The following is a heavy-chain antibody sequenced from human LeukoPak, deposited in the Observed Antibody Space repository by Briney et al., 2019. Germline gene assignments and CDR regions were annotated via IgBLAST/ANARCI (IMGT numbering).Heavy chain of an antibody. CDR1: GFTFSGSA. CDR3: TRQPLTPCIIACAFDI. CDR2: IRSKANSYAT. Sequence: GGSLRPSCAASGFTFSGSAMHWVRQASGKGLEWVGRIRSKANSYATAYAASVKGRFTISRDDSKNTAYLQMNSLKTEDTAVYYCTRQPLTPCIIACAFDIWGQGTMVTVSS. J-gene: IGHJ3*02. V-gene: IGHV3-73*01. D-gene: IGHD3-16*01.